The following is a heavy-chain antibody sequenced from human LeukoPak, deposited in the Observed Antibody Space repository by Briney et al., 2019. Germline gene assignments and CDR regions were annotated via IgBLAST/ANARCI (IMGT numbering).Heavy chain of an antibody. CDR2: IYPRDGST. CDR1: GYSFTSNY. Sequence: ASVTVSCTASGYSFTSNYIHWVRQAPGQGLEWMGMIYPRDGSTSYAQKFQGRVTVTRDTSTSTVHMELSGLRSEDTAVYYCARDQEAFDYWGQGTLVIVSS. J-gene: IGHJ4*02. CDR3: ARDQEAFDY. V-gene: IGHV1-46*01.